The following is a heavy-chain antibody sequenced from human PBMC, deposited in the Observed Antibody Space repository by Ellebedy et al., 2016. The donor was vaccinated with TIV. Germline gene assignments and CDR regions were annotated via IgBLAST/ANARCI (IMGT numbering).Heavy chain of an antibody. J-gene: IGHJ4*02. CDR1: GFTFSNAW. Sequence: GESLKISCAASGFTFSNAWMSWVRQAPGKGLEWVGRIKSKTDGGTTDYAAPVKGRFTISRDDSKNTLYLQMNSLKTEDTAVYYCTTGSGDTAMVFDYWGQGTLVTVSS. CDR3: TTGSGDTAMVFDY. CDR2: IKSKTDGGTT. D-gene: IGHD5-18*01. V-gene: IGHV3-15*01.